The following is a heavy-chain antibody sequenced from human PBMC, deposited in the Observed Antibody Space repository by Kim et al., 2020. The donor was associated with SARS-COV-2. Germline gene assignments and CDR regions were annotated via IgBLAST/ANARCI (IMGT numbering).Heavy chain of an antibody. V-gene: IGHV4-34*01. D-gene: IGHD3-22*01. Sequence: TNYNPSLKSRVTISVDTSTNQFTLKLSSVTAADTAVYYCASFYDSSGYYYWGQGTLVTVSS. J-gene: IGHJ4*02. CDR2: T. CDR3: ASFYDSSGYYY.